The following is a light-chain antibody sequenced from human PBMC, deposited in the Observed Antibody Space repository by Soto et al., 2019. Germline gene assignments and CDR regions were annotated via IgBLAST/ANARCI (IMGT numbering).Light chain of an antibody. CDR2: YDS. V-gene: IGLV3-21*04. Sequence: SYELTQPPSVSVAPGKTARITCGGTNIGSKSVHWYQQKPGQAPVLVIYYDSDRPSGIPERFSGSNSGNTAPLTISRVEAGDEADYYCKVWDSSSDRDVFGSGTQLTVL. CDR3: KVWDSSSDRDV. CDR1: NIGSKS. J-gene: IGLJ6*01.